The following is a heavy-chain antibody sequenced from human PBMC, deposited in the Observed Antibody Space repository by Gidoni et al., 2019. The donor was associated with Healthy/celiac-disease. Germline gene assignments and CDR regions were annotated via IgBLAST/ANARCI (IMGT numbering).Heavy chain of an antibody. D-gene: IGHD6-19*01. J-gene: IGHJ6*02. V-gene: IGHV3-13*01. CDR1: GFTFRSSD. Sequence: EVQLVESGGGVVQPGGSMRLSGAASGFTFRSSDMPWVRQATGKGLECVSAIGTAGDTYYPVSVKGRFTLSRENAKNSLYLQMNSLRAGDTAVYYCARWNQWLVGGTDYYYYYGMDVWGQGTTVTVSS. CDR2: IGTAGDT. CDR3: ARWNQWLVGGTDYYYYYGMDV.